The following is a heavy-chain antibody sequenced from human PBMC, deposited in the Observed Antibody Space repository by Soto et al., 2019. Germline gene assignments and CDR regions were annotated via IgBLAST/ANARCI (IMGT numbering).Heavy chain of an antibody. CDR3: ATTTGDYYGVDV. D-gene: IGHD2-2*01. J-gene: IGHJ6*02. Sequence: GESLKISCEGSGYSFSNHWIGWVRQMPGKGLEWMGIIYPGDSDARYSPSFEGQVTISADKSISTAYLQWSSLKASDTALYYCATTTGDYYGVDVWGQGTTVTVSS. CDR1: GYSFSNHW. CDR2: IYPGDSDA. V-gene: IGHV5-51*01.